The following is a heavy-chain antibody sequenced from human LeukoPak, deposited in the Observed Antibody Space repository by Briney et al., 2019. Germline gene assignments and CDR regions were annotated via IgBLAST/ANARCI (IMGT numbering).Heavy chain of an antibody. CDR2: IRYDGSNK. Sequence: GGSLRLSCAASGFTFSSYGMHWVRQAPGKGLEWVTFIRYDGSNKYYADSVKGRFTISRDNSKNTLYLQMNSLRAEDTAVYYCAKEVRLGVVVPAAIEGAFDIWGQGTMVTVSS. J-gene: IGHJ3*02. CDR1: GFTFSSYG. D-gene: IGHD2-2*02. CDR3: AKEVRLGVVVPAAIEGAFDI. V-gene: IGHV3-30*02.